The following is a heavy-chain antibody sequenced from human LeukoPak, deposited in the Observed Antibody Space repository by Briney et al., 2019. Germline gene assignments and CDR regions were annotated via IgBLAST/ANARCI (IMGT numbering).Heavy chain of an antibody. Sequence: SETLSLTCTVSGGSISSYYWSWIRQPPGKGLEWIGYIYYSGSTNYSPSLKSRVTISVDTSKNQFSLKLSSVTAADTAVYYCARNDSVAGTTFDYWGQGTLVTVSS. V-gene: IGHV4-59*01. J-gene: IGHJ4*02. CDR1: GGSISSYY. CDR3: ARNDSVAGTTFDY. CDR2: IYYSGST. D-gene: IGHD6-19*01.